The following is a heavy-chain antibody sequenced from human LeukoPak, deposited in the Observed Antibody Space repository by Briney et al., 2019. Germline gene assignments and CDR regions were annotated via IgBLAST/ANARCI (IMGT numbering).Heavy chain of an antibody. CDR3: ARALYCDSSGYYSSSYYYFQH. J-gene: IGHJ1*01. V-gene: IGHV1-2*02. CDR1: GYTFTSYY. CDR2: INPNSGGT. Sequence: ASVKVSCKASGYTFTSYYLHWVRQAPGQGLEWMGWINPNSGGTNYAQKFQGRVTMTRDTSISTAYMELSRLRSDDTTEYYCARALYCDSSGYYSSSYYYFQHWGQGTLVTVSS. D-gene: IGHD3-22*01.